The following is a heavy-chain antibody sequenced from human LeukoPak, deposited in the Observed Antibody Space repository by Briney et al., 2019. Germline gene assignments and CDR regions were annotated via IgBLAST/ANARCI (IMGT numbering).Heavy chain of an antibody. D-gene: IGHD5-24*01. V-gene: IGHV4-59*08. J-gene: IGHJ5*02. Sequence: SETLSLTCTVSGGSISSSYWSWIRQPPGKGLEWIAYIYYSGTTNYNPSLKSRVTISVDTSKNQFSLKLSSVTAADTAVYYCASSRWLQGLDWFDPWGRGTLVTVSS. CDR2: IYYSGTT. CDR3: ASSRWLQGLDWFDP. CDR1: GGSISSSY.